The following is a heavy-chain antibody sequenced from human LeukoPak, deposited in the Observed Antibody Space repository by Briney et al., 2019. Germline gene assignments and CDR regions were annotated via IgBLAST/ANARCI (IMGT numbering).Heavy chain of an antibody. CDR2: IDQDGSET. D-gene: IGHD2-21*02. CDR1: GFTFSSYS. Sequence: PGGSLRLSCAASGFTFSSYSMNWVRQAPGKGLEWVASIDQDGSETNYVDSVKGRFTMSRDNPKNSLSLQMNTLRAEDTAVYYCVRYPRLGGDDTGFDFWGQGTLVTVSS. CDR3: VRYPRLGGDDTGFDF. V-gene: IGHV3-7*01. J-gene: IGHJ4*02.